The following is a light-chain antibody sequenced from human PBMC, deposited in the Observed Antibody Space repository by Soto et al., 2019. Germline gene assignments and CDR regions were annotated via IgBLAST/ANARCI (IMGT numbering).Light chain of an antibody. CDR2: DVN. Sequence: QSALTQPRSVSGAPGHSVTISCTGTSNDVGDYDYVSWYQQYPGKAPKLIIYDVNKRPSGVPDRFSGSKSGNTASLTISALQAEDEADYYCCSYAGGYTFVFGTGTKLTVL. CDR3: CSYAGGYTFV. CDR1: SNDVGDYDY. J-gene: IGLJ1*01. V-gene: IGLV2-11*01.